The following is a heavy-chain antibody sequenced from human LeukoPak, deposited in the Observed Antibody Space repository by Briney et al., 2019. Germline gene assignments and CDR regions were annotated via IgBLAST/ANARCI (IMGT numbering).Heavy chain of an antibody. CDR2: IFYSGST. CDR3: ARAPFVSEHNYAPGWFDP. D-gene: IGHD5-18*01. J-gene: IGHJ5*02. V-gene: IGHV4-31*03. Sequence: SETLSLTCTVSGGSISSGDGYWSWIRQHPGKGLEWIGYIFYSGSTYYNPSLQSRVIMSVDTSKNQFSLKLNSVTAADTAVYYCARAPFVSEHNYAPGWFDPWGQGTLVTVSS. CDR1: GGSISSGDGY.